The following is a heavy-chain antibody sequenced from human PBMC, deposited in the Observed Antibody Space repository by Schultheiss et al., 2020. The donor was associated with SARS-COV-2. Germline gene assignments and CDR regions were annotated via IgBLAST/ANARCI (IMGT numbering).Heavy chain of an antibody. CDR1: GITFSSYD. CDR2: ISSSGSDT. CDR3: ARDGYCTNGVCHYFDY. J-gene: IGHJ4*02. Sequence: GGSLRLSCVVSGITFSSYDMNWVRQAPGKGLEWISYISSSGSDTHYADSVKGRFTISRANARNSLYLQMNSLRAEDTSVYDCARDGYCTNGVCHYFDYWGQGTLVTVSS. V-gene: IGHV3-48*03. D-gene: IGHD2-8*01.